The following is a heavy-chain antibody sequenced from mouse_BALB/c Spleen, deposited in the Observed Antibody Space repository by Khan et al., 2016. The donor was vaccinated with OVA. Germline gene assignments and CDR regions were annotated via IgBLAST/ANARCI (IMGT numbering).Heavy chain of an antibody. J-gene: IGHJ4*01. CDR3: TRLITLTTGDYKAMDY. CDR1: GFIFSSYG. CDR2: ISSGGTYT. V-gene: IGHV5-6*01. D-gene: IGHD1-1*01. Sequence: EVELVESGGDLVNPGGSLKLSCAASGFIFSSYGMSWVRQTPDKRLEWVATISSGGTYTYYPDSVKGRFTFSRDYAKNTLSLQMSSLKYEDTAMYYCTRLITLTTGDYKAMDYWGQGTSVTVSS.